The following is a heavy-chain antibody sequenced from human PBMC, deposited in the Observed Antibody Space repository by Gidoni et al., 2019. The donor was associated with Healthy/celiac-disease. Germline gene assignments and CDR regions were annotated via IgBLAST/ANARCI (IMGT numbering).Heavy chain of an antibody. V-gene: IGHV3-21*01. Sequence: EVQLVESGGGLVKPGGSLRLSCAASGFTFSSYSRNWVRQAPGKGLEWVSSISSSSSYIYYADSVKGRFTISRDNAKNSLYLQMNSLRAEDTAVYYCARRGFWSGYYKEGGAFDIWGQGTMVTVSS. D-gene: IGHD3-3*01. CDR3: ARRGFWSGYYKEGGAFDI. J-gene: IGHJ3*02. CDR2: ISSSSSYI. CDR1: GFTFSSYS.